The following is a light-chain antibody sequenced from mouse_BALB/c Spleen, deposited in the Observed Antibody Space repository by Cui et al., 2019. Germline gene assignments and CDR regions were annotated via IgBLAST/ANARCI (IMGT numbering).Light chain of an antibody. J-gene: IGKJ5*01. V-gene: IGKV4-58*01. CDR1: PRVTSSY. CDR3: QQWSGYPFT. CDR2: RTS. Sequence: ENVLTQSPAIMAASLGQKVTMTCSASPRVTSSYLHWYQQKSGASPKPLIHRTSNLASGVPARFSGSGSGTSYPLTISSVEAEDDATYYCQQWSGYPFTFGAGTKLELK.